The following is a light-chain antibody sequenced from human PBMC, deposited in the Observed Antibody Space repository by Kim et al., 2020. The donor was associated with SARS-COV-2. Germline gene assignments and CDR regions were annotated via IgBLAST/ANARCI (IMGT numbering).Light chain of an antibody. J-gene: IGKJ1*01. Sequence: DIQMTQSPSSLSASVGDRVTITCRASQIMNSWLAWYQQRPGKAPQPLIYDTSKLEARVPSRFSGSGSGTDFALTISSLQPEDFATYYCQQYYTAPLTFGQGTKVDIK. CDR3: QQYYTAPLT. V-gene: IGKV1D-16*01. CDR1: QIMNSW. CDR2: DTS.